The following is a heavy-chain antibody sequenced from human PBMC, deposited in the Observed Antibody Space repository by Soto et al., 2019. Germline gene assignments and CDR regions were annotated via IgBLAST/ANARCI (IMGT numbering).Heavy chain of an antibody. D-gene: IGHD3-22*01. CDR2: IRSKAYGGTT. CDR1: GFTFGDYA. J-gene: IGHJ4*02. Sequence: PGGSLRLSCTASGFTFGDYAMSWVRQAPGKGLEWVGFIRSKAYGGTTEYAASVKGRFTISRDDSKSIAYLQMNSLKTEDTAVYYCTRARAVTMIVSHDYWGQGTLVTVSS. V-gene: IGHV3-49*04. CDR3: TRARAVTMIVSHDY.